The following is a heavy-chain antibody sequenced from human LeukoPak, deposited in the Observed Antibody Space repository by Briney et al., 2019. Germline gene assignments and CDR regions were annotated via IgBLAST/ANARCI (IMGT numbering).Heavy chain of an antibody. CDR2: IYSGGST. J-gene: IGHJ3*02. CDR1: GFTFSSYW. Sequence: GGSLRLSCAASGFTFSSYWMHWVRQAPGKGLEWVSVIYSGGSTYYADSVKGRFTISRDKSKNTLYLQMNSLRAEDTAVYYCARDSVDYGGNSYAFDIWGQGTMVTVSS. D-gene: IGHD4-23*01. CDR3: ARDSVDYGGNSYAFDI. V-gene: IGHV3-53*01.